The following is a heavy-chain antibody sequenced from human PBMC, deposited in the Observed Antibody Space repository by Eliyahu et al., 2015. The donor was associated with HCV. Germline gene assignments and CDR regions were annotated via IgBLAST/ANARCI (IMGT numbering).Heavy chain of an antibody. J-gene: IGHJ4*02. D-gene: IGHD3-10*01. V-gene: IGHV3-23*01. CDR1: GFTFSDYA. CDR3: AKGRYVSGAFPDY. Sequence: EVQLLESGGGLVQPGGSLRLSCAASGFTFSDYAMNWVPQGPGKGPGWVSAITGASTSAYYADSVKGRFTISRDNPENTLYMEMNSLRVEDTATYYCAKGRYVSGAFPDYWGQGTVVTVST. CDR2: ITGASTSA.